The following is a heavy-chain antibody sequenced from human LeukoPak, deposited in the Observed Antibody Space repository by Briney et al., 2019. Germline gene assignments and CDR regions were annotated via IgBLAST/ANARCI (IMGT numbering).Heavy chain of an antibody. V-gene: IGHV4-59*01. CDR2: IYYSGST. J-gene: IGHJ5*02. CDR3: ARALFDFWSGYYFPNWFDP. CDR1: GGSISSYY. D-gene: IGHD3-3*01. Sequence: RASETLSLTCTVSGGSISSYYLSWIRQPPGKGLEWIGYIYYSGSTNYNPSLKSRVTISVGTSKNQFSPKLSSVTAADMAVYYCARALFDFWSGYYFPNWFDPWGQGTLVTVSS.